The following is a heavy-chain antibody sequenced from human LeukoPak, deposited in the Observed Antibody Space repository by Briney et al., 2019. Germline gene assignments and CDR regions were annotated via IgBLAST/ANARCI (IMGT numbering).Heavy chain of an antibody. J-gene: IGHJ4*02. Sequence: PSQTLSLTCAVSGGSISSGGYSWSWIRQPPGKGLEWIGYIYHSGSTYYNPSLKSRVTISVDRSKNQFSLKLSSVTAADTAVYYCTRGYGSGWYDYWGQGTLVTVSS. CDR2: IYHSGST. V-gene: IGHV4-30-2*01. D-gene: IGHD6-19*01. CDR3: TRGYGSGWYDY. CDR1: GGSISSGGYS.